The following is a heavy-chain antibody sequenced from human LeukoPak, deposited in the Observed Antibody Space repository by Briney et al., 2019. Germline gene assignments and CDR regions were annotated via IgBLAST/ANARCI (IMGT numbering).Heavy chain of an antibody. CDR2: IYPGDSDT. Sequence: GESLQISCKGSGSSFTSYWIGWVRQMPGKGLEWIGIIYPGDSDTRYGPSFQGQVTISADKSISTAYLQWSSLKASDTAMYYCARVGETYYDSYIDYWGQGTLVTVSS. D-gene: IGHD3-22*01. J-gene: IGHJ4*02. V-gene: IGHV5-51*01. CDR1: GSSFTSYW. CDR3: ARVGETYYDSYIDY.